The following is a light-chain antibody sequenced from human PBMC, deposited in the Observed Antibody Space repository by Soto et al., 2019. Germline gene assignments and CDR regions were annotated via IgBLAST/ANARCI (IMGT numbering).Light chain of an antibody. CDR3: PDYTNRPRR. V-gene: IGKV3-15*01. CDR2: GAS. Sequence: GVAHSAGTVSLSPVERATRCCRASQSISSNLAWYQQKPGQAPRLLIYGASTRATGIPARLSGSGSGTEFTLTISSLQSEDFVVYYCPDYTNRPRRFGQGSKL. CDR1: QSISSN. J-gene: IGKJ2*01.